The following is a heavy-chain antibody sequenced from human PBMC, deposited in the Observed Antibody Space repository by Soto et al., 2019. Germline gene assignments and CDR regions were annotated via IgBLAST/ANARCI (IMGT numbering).Heavy chain of an antibody. CDR2: VYYSGGA. V-gene: IGHV4-39*02. J-gene: IGHJ4*02. Sequence: PSATLSLTFGVSGGSIENRHSFWGWFRQPPGKGLEFIGSVYYSGGAHYSPSLKSRVTVSVDSSKNQLSLRVNSRTAADAAVSYSLREVEAATRQTDTDSWGQGILGTVCS. CDR1: GGSIENRHSF. D-gene: IGHD2-15*01. CDR3: LREVEAATRQTDTDS.